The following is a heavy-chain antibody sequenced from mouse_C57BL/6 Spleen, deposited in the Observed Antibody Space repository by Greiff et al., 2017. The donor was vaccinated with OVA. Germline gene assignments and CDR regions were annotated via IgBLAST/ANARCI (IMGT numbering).Heavy chain of an antibody. CDR2: IWSGGST. CDR1: GFSLTSYG. D-gene: IGHD1-1*01. V-gene: IGHV2-2*01. Sequence: VQLVESAPGLVQPSQSLSITCTVSGFSLTSYGVHWVRQSPGKGLEWLGVIWSGGSTDYNAAFISRLSISKDNSKSQVFFKMNSLQADDTAIYYCARTPLITTDAMDYWGQGTSVTVSS. J-gene: IGHJ4*01. CDR3: ARTPLITTDAMDY.